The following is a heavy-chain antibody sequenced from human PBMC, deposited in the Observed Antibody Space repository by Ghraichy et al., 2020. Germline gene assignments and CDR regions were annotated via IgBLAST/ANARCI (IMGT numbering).Heavy chain of an antibody. Sequence: GESLNISCAASGFSFSACWMSWVRQAPGKGLEWVANIKQDGSEKYFMDSVKGRFTISRDNAKNSLYLQMNSLRAEDTAVYYCARASSRKNVEKIDYWGQGTLVTVSP. CDR1: GFSFSACW. D-gene: IGHD1-1*01. V-gene: IGHV3-7*01. CDR3: ARASSRKNVEKIDY. CDR2: IKQDGSEK. J-gene: IGHJ4*02.